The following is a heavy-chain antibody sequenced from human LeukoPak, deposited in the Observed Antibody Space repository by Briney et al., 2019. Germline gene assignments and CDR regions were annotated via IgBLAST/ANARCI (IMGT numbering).Heavy chain of an antibody. V-gene: IGHV3-30*04. Sequence: GGSLRLSCAASGCTFSSYAMHWVRQAPGKGLEWVAVISYDGSNKYYADSVKGRFTISRDNSKNTLYLQMNSLRAEDTAVYYCAGEEEAVGGLTVDYWGQGTLVTVSS. D-gene: IGHD1-26*01. J-gene: IGHJ4*02. CDR3: AGEEEAVGGLTVDY. CDR1: GCTFSSYA. CDR2: ISYDGSNK.